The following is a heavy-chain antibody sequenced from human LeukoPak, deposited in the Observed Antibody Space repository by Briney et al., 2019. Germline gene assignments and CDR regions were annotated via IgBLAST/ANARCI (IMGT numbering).Heavy chain of an antibody. J-gene: IGHJ1*01. CDR1: GGSISSSSYY. Sequence: PSETLSLTCSVSGGSISSSSYYWGWIRQAPGRGLEWIGSIYYSGSTYYTPSLKSRVTISVHTSKNQFSLKLNSVTAADTAVYYCARQFYESRSPHAKYFQHWGQGTLVTVSS. D-gene: IGHD3-22*01. V-gene: IGHV4-39*01. CDR2: IYYSGST. CDR3: ARQFYESRSPHAKYFQH.